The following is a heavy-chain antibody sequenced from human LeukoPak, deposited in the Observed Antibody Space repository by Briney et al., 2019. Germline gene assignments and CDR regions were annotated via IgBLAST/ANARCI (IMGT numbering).Heavy chain of an antibody. D-gene: IGHD5-12*01. CDR3: AKESGKFDY. CDR1: GLPIADFA. CDR2: ISGDGVST. V-gene: IGHV3-43*02. Sequence: GGSLRLSCVASGLPIADFAMPWVRKAPGKGLDWVSIISGDGVSTFYADSVKGRFSISRDNSKNSLYLEMNSLRTEDAAMYYCAKESGKFDYWGQGTLVAVSS. J-gene: IGHJ4*02.